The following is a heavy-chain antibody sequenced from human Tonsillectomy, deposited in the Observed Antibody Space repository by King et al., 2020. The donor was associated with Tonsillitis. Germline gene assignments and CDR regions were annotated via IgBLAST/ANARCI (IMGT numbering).Heavy chain of an antibody. CDR3: AKAPRVTGGMDV. D-gene: IGHD7-27*01. CDR1: GFTFDDYA. J-gene: IGHJ6*02. CDR2: ISWNSGSI. Sequence: VQLVESGGGFVQPGRSLRLSCAASGFTFDDYAMHWVRQAPGKGLEWVSGISWNSGSIGYADSVKGRFTISRANAKNSLYLQMNSLRAEDTALYYCAKAPRVTGGMDVWGQGTTVTVSS. V-gene: IGHV3-9*01.